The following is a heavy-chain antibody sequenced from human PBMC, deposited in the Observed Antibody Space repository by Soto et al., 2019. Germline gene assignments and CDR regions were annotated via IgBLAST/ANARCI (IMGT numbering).Heavy chain of an antibody. J-gene: IGHJ4*02. CDR1: GDSISSSDYY. D-gene: IGHD5-18*01. CDR2: IYYSGST. CDR3: ARRYGGNLDY. Sequence: PSETLSLTCTVSGDSISSSDYYWGWIRQPPGKGLEWIGYIYYSGSTYYHPSLKSRVTISVDTSKNQFSLRLSSVTAADTAVYYCARRYGGNLDYWGQGTLVTVSS. V-gene: IGHV4-39*01.